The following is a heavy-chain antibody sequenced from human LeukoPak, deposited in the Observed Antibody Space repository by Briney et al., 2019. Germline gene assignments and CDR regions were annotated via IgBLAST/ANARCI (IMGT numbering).Heavy chain of an antibody. CDR2: ISAYNGNT. J-gene: IGHJ4*02. CDR1: GYTFTSYG. D-gene: IGHD3-22*01. Sequence: VASVKVSCKASGYTFTSYGISWVRQAPGQGLEWMGWISAYNGNTNYAQKLQGRVTMTTDTSTSTAYMELRSLRSDDTAVYYCAREENYYDSSGYWNYWGQGTLVTVSS. V-gene: IGHV1-18*01. CDR3: AREENYYDSSGYWNY.